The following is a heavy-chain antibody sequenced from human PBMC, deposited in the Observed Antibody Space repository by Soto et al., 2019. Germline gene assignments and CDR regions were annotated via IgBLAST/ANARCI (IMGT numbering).Heavy chain of an antibody. J-gene: IGHJ4*02. CDR1: GYTLTELS. CDR2: FDPEDGET. Sequence: ASVKVSCKVSGYTLTELSMHWVGQAPGKGLEWMGGFDPEDGETIYAQKFQGRVTMTEDTSTDTAYMELSSLRSEDTAVYYCAVLEWIQLSSPYWGQGTLVTVSS. D-gene: IGHD5-18*01. V-gene: IGHV1-24*01. CDR3: AVLEWIQLSSPY.